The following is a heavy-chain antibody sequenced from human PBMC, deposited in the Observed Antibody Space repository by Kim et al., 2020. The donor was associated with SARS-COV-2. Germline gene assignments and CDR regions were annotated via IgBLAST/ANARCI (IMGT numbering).Heavy chain of an antibody. J-gene: IGHJ6*02. CDR3: VREEVRFLERVYYYGLDV. CDR2: ISPGGIHI. Sequence: GGSLRLSCGASGFRFGTYNLNWVRQTPGKGLEWVASISPGGIHIYYLDSLKGRFSVSRDNDKSSVYLHMNRLRAEDTAVYYCVREEVRFLERVYYYGLDVWGQGTTVIVSS. V-gene: IGHV3-21*06. D-gene: IGHD3-3*01. CDR1: GFRFGTYN.